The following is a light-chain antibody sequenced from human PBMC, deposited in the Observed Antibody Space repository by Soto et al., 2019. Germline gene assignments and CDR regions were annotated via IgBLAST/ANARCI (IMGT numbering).Light chain of an antibody. J-gene: IGKJ2*01. CDR1: QSINVY. CDR3: QQSIITPYP. V-gene: IGKV1-39*01. CDR2: AAS. Sequence: DIQMTQSPSSVSASVGDRVTITCRASQSINVYLNWYQQKAGQAPELLIYAASSLQSGVPSRFSGSLSGTDFTHTISSLQPEDSATYYCQQSIITPYPFGQGTKLEIK.